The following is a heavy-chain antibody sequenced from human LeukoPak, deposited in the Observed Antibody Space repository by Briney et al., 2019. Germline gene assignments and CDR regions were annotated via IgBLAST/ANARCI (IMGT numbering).Heavy chain of an antibody. CDR1: GFTFNDYY. V-gene: IGHV3-11*01. D-gene: IGHD5-24*01. Sequence: KPGGSLRLSCAASGFTFNDYYMSWIRQAPGKGLEWLSYINIGGTNTHYADSVKGRFTISRDNAKKSLYLEMNNLRAEDTAVYYCAADGAGFDTWGQGVLVTVSS. CDR2: INIGGTNT. CDR3: AADGAGFDT. J-gene: IGHJ5*02.